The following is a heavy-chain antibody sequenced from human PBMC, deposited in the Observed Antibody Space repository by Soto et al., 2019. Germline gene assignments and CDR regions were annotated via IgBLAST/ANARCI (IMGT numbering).Heavy chain of an antibody. D-gene: IGHD5-12*01. CDR2: IIPIYGTA. CDR1: GGTFSSYA. V-gene: IGHV1-69*13. CDR3: ARAYSGYPSDYCYYGMDV. J-gene: IGHJ6*02. Sequence: SVKVSCKATGGTFSSYANSWVRQAPGQGLEWMRGIIPIYGTANYAQKFQRRVTNTADESTSTAYMELSSHRAEDTAVYYCARAYSGYPSDYCYYGMDVWGQGTTVTVSS.